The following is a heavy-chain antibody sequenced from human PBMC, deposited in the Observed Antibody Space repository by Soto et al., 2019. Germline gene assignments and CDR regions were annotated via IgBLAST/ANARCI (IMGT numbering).Heavy chain of an antibody. CDR3: TRDRFQVYDYVWGSYRAGSRVPFYYGMDV. V-gene: IGHV3-49*03. CDR2: TRSKAYGGTT. J-gene: IGHJ6*02. Sequence: GGSLRLSCTASGFTFGDYAMSWFRRAPGKGLEWVGFTRSKAYGGTTEYAASVKGRFTISRDDSKSIAYLQMSSLKTEDTAVYYCTRDRFQVYDYVWGSYRAGSRVPFYYGMDVWGQGTTVTVSS. D-gene: IGHD3-16*02. CDR1: GFTFGDYA.